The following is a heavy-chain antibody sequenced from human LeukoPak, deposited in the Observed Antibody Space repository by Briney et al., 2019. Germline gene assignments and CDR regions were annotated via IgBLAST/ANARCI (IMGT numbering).Heavy chain of an antibody. CDR1: GFTFRTYW. Sequence: GGSLRLSCAASGFTFRTYWMHWVRQAPGKGLVWVSRINTDGRSTSYADSVKGRFTVSRDNSKDTLYLQMNSLRADDTAVYYCTSWGDATAEYFQRWGQGTLVTVSS. V-gene: IGHV3-74*01. CDR2: INTDGRST. CDR3: TSWGDATAEYFQR. D-gene: IGHD2-21*02. J-gene: IGHJ1*01.